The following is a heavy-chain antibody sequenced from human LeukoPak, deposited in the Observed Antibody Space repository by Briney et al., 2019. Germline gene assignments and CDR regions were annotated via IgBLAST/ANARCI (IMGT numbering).Heavy chain of an antibody. V-gene: IGHV3-21*01. CDR2: ITASSTAI. J-gene: IGHJ4*02. CDR1: GFTFGDYG. D-gene: IGHD3-9*01. CDR3: ARTYYDILTGYNPYFDY. Sequence: GGSLRLSCAASGFTFGDYGMNWVRQAPGKGLEWVSSITASSTAIYSADSVKGRFTISRDNAKNFLYLQMNSLRAEDTAVYYCARTYYDILTGYNPYFDYWGQGILVTVSS.